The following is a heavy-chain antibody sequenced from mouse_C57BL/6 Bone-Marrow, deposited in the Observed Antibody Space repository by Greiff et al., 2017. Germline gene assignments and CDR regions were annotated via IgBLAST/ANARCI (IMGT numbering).Heavy chain of an antibody. V-gene: IGHV5-6*02. CDR2: ISSGGSYT. J-gene: IGHJ1*03. CDR3: ARTTVVADWYFDV. CDR1: GFTFSSYG. Sequence: EVMLVESGGDLVKPGGSLKLSCAASGFTFSSYGMSWVRQTPDKRLEWVATISSGGSYTYYPDSVKGRFTISRDTAKNTLYLQMSSLKSEDTAMYYCARTTVVADWYFDVWGTGTTVTVSS. D-gene: IGHD1-1*01.